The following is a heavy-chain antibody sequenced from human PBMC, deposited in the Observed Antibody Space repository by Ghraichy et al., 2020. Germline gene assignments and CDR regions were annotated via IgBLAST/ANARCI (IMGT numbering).Heavy chain of an antibody. D-gene: IGHD3-16*01. CDR1: GGSVSSGSYY. Sequence: SETLSLTCTVSGGSVSSGSYYWSWIRQPPGKGLEWIGYIYYSGSTNYNPSLKSRVTISVDTSKNQFSLKLSSVTAADTAVYYCARAAGLNYYYGMDVWGQGTTVTVSS. J-gene: IGHJ6*02. CDR3: ARAAGLNYYYGMDV. CDR2: IYYSGST. V-gene: IGHV4-61*01.